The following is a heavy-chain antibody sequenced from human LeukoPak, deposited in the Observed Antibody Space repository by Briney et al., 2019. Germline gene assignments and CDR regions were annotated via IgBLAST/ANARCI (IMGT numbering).Heavy chain of an antibody. D-gene: IGHD3-22*01. CDR1: GGSISSYY. J-gene: IGHJ6*02. V-gene: IGHV4-59*01. Sequence: SETLSLTCTVSGGSISSYYWSWIRQPPGKGLEWIGYIYYSGSTNYNPSLKSRVTISVDTSKNQFSLKLSSVTAADTAVYYCARDRQVNYYYGMDVWGQGTTVTVS. CDR2: IYYSGST. CDR3: ARDRQVNYYYGMDV.